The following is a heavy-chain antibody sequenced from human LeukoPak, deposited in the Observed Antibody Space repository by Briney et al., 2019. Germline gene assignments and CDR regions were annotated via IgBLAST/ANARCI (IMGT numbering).Heavy chain of an antibody. CDR3: AMDCSGGSCPDGWFDP. D-gene: IGHD2-15*01. CDR2: IIPIFGTA. V-gene: IGHV1-69*01. Sequence: ASVKVSCKASGGTFSSYAISWVRQAPGQGLEWKGGIIPIFGTANYAQKFQGRVTITADESTSTAYMELSSLRSEDTAVYYCAMDCSGGSCPDGWFDPWGQGTLVTVSS. J-gene: IGHJ5*02. CDR1: GGTFSSYA.